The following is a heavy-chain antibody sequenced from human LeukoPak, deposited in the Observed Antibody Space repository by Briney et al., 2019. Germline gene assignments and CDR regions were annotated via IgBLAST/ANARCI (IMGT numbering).Heavy chain of an antibody. V-gene: IGHV1-18*01. CDR2: ISAYNGNT. CDR3: ARAPGTMVRGVIRD. Sequence: ASVKVSCKASGYTFTSYGISWVRQAPGQGLEWMGWISAYNGNTNYARKLQGRVTMTTDTSTSTAYMELRSLRSDDTAVYYCARAPGTMVRGVIRDWGQGTLVTVSS. CDR1: GYTFTSYG. J-gene: IGHJ4*02. D-gene: IGHD3-10*01.